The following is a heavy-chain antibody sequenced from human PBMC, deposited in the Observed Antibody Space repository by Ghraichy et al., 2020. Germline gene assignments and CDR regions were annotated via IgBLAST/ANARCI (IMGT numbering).Heavy chain of an antibody. D-gene: IGHD4-11*01. V-gene: IGHV3-33*01. CDR3: AREPNDYTLDY. CDR2: IWYDGSNK. J-gene: IGHJ4*02. CDR1: GFTFSSYG. Sequence: GGSLRLSCAASGFTFSSYGMHWVRQAPGKGLEWVAVIWYDGSNKYYADSVKGRFTISRDNSKNTLYLQMNSLRAEDTAVYYCAREPNDYTLDYWGQGTLVTVSS.